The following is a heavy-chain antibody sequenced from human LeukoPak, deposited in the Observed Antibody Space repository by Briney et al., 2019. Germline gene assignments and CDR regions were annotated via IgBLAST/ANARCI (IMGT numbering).Heavy chain of an antibody. J-gene: IGHJ3*02. CDR1: GFTFSSYG. D-gene: IGHD1-26*01. Sequence: GGSLRLSCAASGFTFSSYGMHWVRQAPGKGLEWVAVIWYDGSNKYYADSVKGRFTISRDNSENTLYLQMNSLRSDDTAVYYCARDSLVGATWDRRLVGLGAFDIWGQGTMVTVSS. CDR3: ARDSLVGATWDRRLVGLGAFDI. V-gene: IGHV3-33*01. CDR2: IWYDGSNK.